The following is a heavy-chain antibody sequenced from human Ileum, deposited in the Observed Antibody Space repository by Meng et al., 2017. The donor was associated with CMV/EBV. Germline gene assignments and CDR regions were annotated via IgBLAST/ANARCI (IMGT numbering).Heavy chain of an antibody. CDR3: ASSTGGVFEWLFDY. D-gene: IGHD3-3*01. J-gene: IGHJ4*02. CDR1: GNSVSSNSAA. Sequence: SETLSLTCAISGNSVSSNSAAWNWIRQSPSRGIEWLGRTFHRSKWYNDYAASVRSRITINPDTSKNQFSLQLKSVTPEDTAVYYCASSTGGVFEWLFDYWGQGTLVTVSS. CDR2: TFHRSKWYN. V-gene: IGHV6-1*01.